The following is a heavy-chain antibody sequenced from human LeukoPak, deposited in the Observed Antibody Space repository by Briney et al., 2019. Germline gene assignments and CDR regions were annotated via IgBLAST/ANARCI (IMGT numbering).Heavy chain of an antibody. D-gene: IGHD3-22*01. CDR2: FSDTGKT. CDR1: GASLTSYY. Sequence: PSETLSLTCSVSGASLTSYYWDCLRQSPGTGLEWIGYFSDTGKTDSNPSLTSRVTISLDMSKKQFSLRLRSVTSADSALFYCATGYYEPFATWGPGILVTVSS. J-gene: IGHJ5*02. V-gene: IGHV4-59*01. CDR3: ATGYYEPFAT.